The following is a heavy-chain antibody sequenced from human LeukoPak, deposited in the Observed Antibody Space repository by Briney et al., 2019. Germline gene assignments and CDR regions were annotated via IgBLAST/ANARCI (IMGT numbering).Heavy chain of an antibody. J-gene: IGHJ5*02. CDR3: ARVDYFASGSYYNPPWFDP. Sequence: GGSLRLSCAASGFTFSSYGMHWVRQAPGKGLEWVAVISYDGSNKYYADSVKGRFTISRDNSKNTLYLQMNSLRAEDTAVYYCARVDYFASGSYYNPPWFDPWGQGTLVTVSS. V-gene: IGHV3-30*03. D-gene: IGHD3-10*01. CDR2: ISYDGSNK. CDR1: GFTFSSYG.